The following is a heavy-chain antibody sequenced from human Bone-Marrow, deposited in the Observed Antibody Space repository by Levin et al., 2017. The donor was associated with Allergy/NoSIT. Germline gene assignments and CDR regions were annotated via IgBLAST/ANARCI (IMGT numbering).Heavy chain of an antibody. V-gene: IGHV3-15*01. J-gene: IGHJ3*02. Sequence: GGSLRLSCAASGFTFSNAWMSWVRQAPGKGLEWVGRIKSKTDGGTTDYAAPVKGRFTISRDDSKNTLYLQMNSLKTEDTAVYYCTTVALSPAMVRGVIITTNAFDIWGQGTMVTVSS. D-gene: IGHD3-10*01. CDR3: TTVALSPAMVRGVIITTNAFDI. CDR2: IKSKTDGGTT. CDR1: GFTFSNAW.